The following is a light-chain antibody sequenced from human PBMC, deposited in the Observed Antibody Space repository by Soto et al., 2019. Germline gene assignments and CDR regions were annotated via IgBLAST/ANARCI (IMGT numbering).Light chain of an antibody. CDR2: NDN. CDR3: ATWDNSLNGYV. V-gene: IGLV1-44*01. J-gene: IGLJ1*01. Sequence: QLVLTQPPSASGTPGQRVTISCSGSTSNIGSNTVSWYQQVPETAPKLLINNDNQRPSGVPDRFSGSKSGTSASLAISELQSEDEADYYCATWDNSLNGYVLGTGTKLTVL. CDR1: TSNIGSNT.